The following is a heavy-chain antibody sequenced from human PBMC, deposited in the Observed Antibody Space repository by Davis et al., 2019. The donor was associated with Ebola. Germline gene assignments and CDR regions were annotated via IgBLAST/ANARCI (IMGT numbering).Heavy chain of an antibody. Sequence: MPGGSLRLSCTVSGASVKFSYWSWIRQPPGKGLEWIGFIYMGNTNYNPSLKGRVTISADTSKNQFSLNLTSVAAADTAVYYCARVLIFGWSDFGDWGPEPRSPSPQ. CDR3: ARVLIFGWSDFGD. V-gene: IGHV4-59*02. J-gene: IGHJ4*01. CDR2: IYMGNT. D-gene: IGHD3-9*01. CDR1: GASVKFSY.